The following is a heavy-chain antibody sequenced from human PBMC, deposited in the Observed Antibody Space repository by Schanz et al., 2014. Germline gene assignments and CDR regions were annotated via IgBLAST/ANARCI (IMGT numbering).Heavy chain of an antibody. CDR2: IYTDGST. J-gene: IGHJ6*01. CDR3: VKDPDKYNWNDVEGMDV. CDR1: GFSFSSYT. V-gene: IGHV3-66*01. Sequence: EVRLVESGGGLVQPGESLRLSCAASGFSFSSYTMSWVRQAPGKGLQWVSIIYTDGSTYYADSVRDRFTISRDNSKNTLYLQMKSLRVEDTAVYYCVKDPDKYNWNDVEGMDVWGPGTTVTVSS. D-gene: IGHD1-1*01.